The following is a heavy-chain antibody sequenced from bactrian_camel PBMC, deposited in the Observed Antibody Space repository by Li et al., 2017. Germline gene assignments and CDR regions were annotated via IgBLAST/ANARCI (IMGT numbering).Heavy chain of an antibody. Sequence: VQLVESGGGLVQPGGSLRLSCAASGFTFSSYDMSWVRQAPGKGLEWVSTIYTADGRTKSADSVKDRFTISTDSAENTLYLQLNNLKPEDTGMYYCAKAGDRTMTSGTADGFASWGQGTQVTVS. CDR2: IYTADGRT. CDR3: AKAGDRTMTSGTADGFAS. D-gene: IGHD6*01. CDR1: GFTFSSYD. V-gene: IGHV3S40*01. J-gene: IGHJ6*01.